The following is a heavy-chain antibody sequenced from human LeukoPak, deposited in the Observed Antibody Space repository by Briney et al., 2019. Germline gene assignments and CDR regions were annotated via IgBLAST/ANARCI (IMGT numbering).Heavy chain of an antibody. Sequence: GGSLRLSCAASGFTFSSYEMNWVRQAPGQGLEWVSYISSSGSTIYYADSVKGRFTISRDNAKNSLYLQMNSLRAEDTAVYYCARDYSNFDWLNWFDPWGQGTLVTVSS. D-gene: IGHD3-9*01. J-gene: IGHJ5*02. CDR2: ISSSGSTI. CDR3: ARDYSNFDWLNWFDP. CDR1: GFTFSSYE. V-gene: IGHV3-48*03.